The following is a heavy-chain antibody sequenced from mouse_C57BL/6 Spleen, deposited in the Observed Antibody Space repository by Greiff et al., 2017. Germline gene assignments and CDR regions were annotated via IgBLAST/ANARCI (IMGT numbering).Heavy chain of an antibody. V-gene: IGHV1-82*01. Sequence: QVQLKESGPELVKPGASVKISCKASGYAFSSSWMNWVKQRPGKGLEWIGRIYPGDGDTNYNGKFKGKGTLTADKTSSTAYMQLSSLTSEDSAVYFCARGDGSRGFFDYWGQGTTLTVSS. CDR2: IYPGDGDT. CDR3: ARGDGSRGFFDY. J-gene: IGHJ2*01. CDR1: GYAFSSSW. D-gene: IGHD1-1*01.